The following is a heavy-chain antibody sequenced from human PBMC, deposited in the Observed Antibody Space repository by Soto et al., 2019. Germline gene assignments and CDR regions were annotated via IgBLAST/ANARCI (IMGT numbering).Heavy chain of an antibody. Sequence: SETLSLTCTVSVGSVSSGSYYWVWIRHPPGKGLEWIGYIYYSGSTNYNPSLKSRVTISVDTSKNQFSLKLSSVTAADTAVYYCAGGFEGIAVAGTNEFDYWGQGTLVTVSS. J-gene: IGHJ4*02. CDR1: VGSVSSGSYY. D-gene: IGHD6-19*01. CDR3: AGGFEGIAVAGTNEFDY. V-gene: IGHV4-61*01. CDR2: IYYSGST.